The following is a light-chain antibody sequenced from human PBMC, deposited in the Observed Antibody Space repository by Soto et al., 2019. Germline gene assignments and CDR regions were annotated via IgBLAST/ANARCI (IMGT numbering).Light chain of an antibody. Sequence: DIQMTQSPSSLSASVGDRVTITCRASQSISTYLNWYQQTAGKAPRLLVYGASSLESGVPSRFSGSGSGTDFTLTISSLQPEDFATYYCQQTYSIPVFIFGGGTKVDIK. J-gene: IGKJ4*01. V-gene: IGKV1-39*01. CDR1: QSISTY. CDR2: GAS. CDR3: QQTYSIPVFI.